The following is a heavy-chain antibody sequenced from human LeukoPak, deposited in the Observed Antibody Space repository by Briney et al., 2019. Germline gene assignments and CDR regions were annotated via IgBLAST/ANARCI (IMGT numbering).Heavy chain of an antibody. V-gene: IGHV4-39*07. J-gene: IGHJ5*02. CDR3: ARRRTDLLLSYFDP. CDR1: GGSISSSSYY. Sequence: SETLSLTCTVSGGSISSSSYYWGWIRQPPGKGLEWIGSIYYSGSTYYNPSLKSRVTISVDTSKNQFSLKLTSVTAADTAVYYCARRRTDLLLSYFDPWGQGTLVTVSS. CDR2: IYYSGST. D-gene: IGHD2-21*01.